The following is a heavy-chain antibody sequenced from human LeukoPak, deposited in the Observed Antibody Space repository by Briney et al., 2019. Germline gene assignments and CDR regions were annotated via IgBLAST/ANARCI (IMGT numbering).Heavy chain of an antibody. CDR3: ARVGPYSSGWYVDY. Sequence: GGSLRLSCAASGFTFSSYAMHWVRQAPGKGLEWVAVISFDGSNKCYADSVKGRFTISRDNSKITLYLQMNSLRAEDTAVYYCARVGPYSSGWYVDYWGQGTLVTVSS. V-gene: IGHV3-30*04. CDR2: ISFDGSNK. D-gene: IGHD6-19*01. J-gene: IGHJ4*02. CDR1: GFTFSSYA.